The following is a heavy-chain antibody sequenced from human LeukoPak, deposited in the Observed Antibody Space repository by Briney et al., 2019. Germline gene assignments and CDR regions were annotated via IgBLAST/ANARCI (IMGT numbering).Heavy chain of an antibody. CDR3: ARNDRGRPADY. D-gene: IGHD1-26*01. CDR1: GGSISNSPYS. Sequence: SETLCLTCNVSGGSISNSPYSWGWIRQPPGKGLAWIGSMHYSGTTYHNPSLRSRVTISVDTSKNQSSLRMISVTAADTAVYYCARNDRGRPADYWGQGTLVTASS. CDR2: MHYSGTT. J-gene: IGHJ4*02. V-gene: IGHV4-39*01.